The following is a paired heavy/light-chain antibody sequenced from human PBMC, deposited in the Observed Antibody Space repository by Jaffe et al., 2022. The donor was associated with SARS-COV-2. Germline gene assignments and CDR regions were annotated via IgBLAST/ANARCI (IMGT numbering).Light chain of an antibody. CDR2: GAS. CDR3: QQYNNWPRL. Sequence: EIVMTQSPATLSVSPGERATLSCRASQSVSTNLAWYQQKPGQAPRLLIYGASTRATGIAARFSGSGSGTEFTLTISSLQSEDFAVYYCQQYNNWPRLFGQGTKVEIK. CDR1: QSVSTN. J-gene: IGKJ1*01. V-gene: IGKV3-15*01.
Heavy chain of an antibody. D-gene: IGHD1-1*01. V-gene: IGHV3-23*01. CDR1: GFTFSFYA. CDR2: ISGSGGST. CDR3: ARDRDRGNSANDLAWFDP. J-gene: IGHJ5*02. Sequence: EVQLLDSGGGLVQPGGSLRLSCAPSGFTFSFYAMSWVRQAPGKGLEWVSSISGSGGSTYFADSVKGRFTISRDNSKNTLFLQMNSLRAEDTAVYFCARDRDRGNSANDLAWFDPWGQGTLVTVSS.